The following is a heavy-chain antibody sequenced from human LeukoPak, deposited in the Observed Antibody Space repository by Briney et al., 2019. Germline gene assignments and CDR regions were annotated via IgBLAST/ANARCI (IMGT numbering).Heavy chain of an antibody. Sequence: PGGSLRLSCAASGFTFSSYERNWVRQAPGKGVGWVSYISSNGSTIYYAASVKGRFTISSDDANNSLSQQLNSLRAEDTAVYYCAELGITMIGGVWGKGTTVTISS. CDR2: ISSNGSTI. CDR1: GFTFSSYE. D-gene: IGHD3-10*02. V-gene: IGHV3-48*03. CDR3: AELGITMIGGV. J-gene: IGHJ6*04.